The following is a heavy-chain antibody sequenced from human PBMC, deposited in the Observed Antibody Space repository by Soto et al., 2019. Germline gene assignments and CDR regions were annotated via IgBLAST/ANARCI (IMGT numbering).Heavy chain of an antibody. CDR3: ARTLALVPSAIQSYTWFDP. J-gene: IGHJ5*02. D-gene: IGHD2-2*01. Sequence: PSETLSLTCTVSGGSISSYYWSWIRQPPGKGLEWIGYIYYSGSTNYNPSLKSRVTISVDTSKNQFSPKLSSVTAAETAVYYCARTLALVPSAIQSYTWFDPWGLGSLVTVS. V-gene: IGHV4-59*01. CDR1: GGSISSYY. CDR2: IYYSGST.